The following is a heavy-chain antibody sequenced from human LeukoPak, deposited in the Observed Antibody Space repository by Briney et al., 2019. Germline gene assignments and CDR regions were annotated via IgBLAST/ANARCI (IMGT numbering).Heavy chain of an antibody. D-gene: IGHD3-3*02. Sequence: PGGSLRLSCAASGFTFSSYSMNWVRQAPGKGLEWVSSISSSSSYIYYADSVKGRFTISRDNAKNSLYLQMNSLRAEDTAVYYCARDGSFNRRPFDPWGQGTLVTVSS. CDR2: ISSSSSYI. J-gene: IGHJ5*02. CDR1: GFTFSSYS. CDR3: ARDGSFNRRPFDP. V-gene: IGHV3-21*01.